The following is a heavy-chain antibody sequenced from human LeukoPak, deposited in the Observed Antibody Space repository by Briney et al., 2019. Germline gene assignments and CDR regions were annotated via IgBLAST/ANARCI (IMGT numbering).Heavy chain of an antibody. D-gene: IGHD3-10*01. Sequence: GGSLRLSCAASGFNFESYSMNWVRQAPGKGLEWVSSISFSGPYIYYAASVKGRFIISRDNAKNSLFLQMNSLRAEDTALYHCARSYDSGSFAYNWFDPWGQGTLVTVSS. CDR1: GFNFESYS. CDR3: ARSYDSGSFAYNWFDP. CDR2: ISFSGPYI. J-gene: IGHJ5*02. V-gene: IGHV3-21*04.